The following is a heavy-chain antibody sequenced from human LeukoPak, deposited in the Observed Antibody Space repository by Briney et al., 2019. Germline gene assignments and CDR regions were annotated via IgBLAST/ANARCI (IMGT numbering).Heavy chain of an antibody. J-gene: IGHJ4*02. CDR2: IKTDGSST. D-gene: IGHD4-23*01. V-gene: IGHV3-74*01. CDR3: ARDETTVVTQFAY. Sequence: GGSLRLSCSASGFTFSTYWMHWVRQAPGKGLVWVSRIKTDGSSTNYADSVKGRFTISRDNAKNTLYLQMNSLRAEDTAVYYCARDETTVVTQFAYWGQGILVTISS. CDR1: GFTFSTYW.